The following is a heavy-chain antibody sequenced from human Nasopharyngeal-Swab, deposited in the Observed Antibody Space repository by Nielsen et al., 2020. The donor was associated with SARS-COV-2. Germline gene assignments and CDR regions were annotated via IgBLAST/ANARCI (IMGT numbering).Heavy chain of an antibody. CDR1: GFTFSTYA. V-gene: IGHV3-30-3*01. CDR2: ISYDGSNK. Sequence: GESLKISCAASGFTFSTYAMHWVRQAPGKGLEWVAFISYDGSNKYYAYSVKGRFTISRDNSKNTLYLQMNSLRAEDTAVYYCASTGQRDWLDPWGQGTLVTVSP. J-gene: IGHJ5*02. CDR3: ASTGQRDWLDP. D-gene: IGHD5-24*01.